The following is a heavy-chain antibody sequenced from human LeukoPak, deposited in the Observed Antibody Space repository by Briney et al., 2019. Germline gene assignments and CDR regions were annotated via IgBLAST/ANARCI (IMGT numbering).Heavy chain of an antibody. CDR2: ISGSRGST. D-gene: IGHD3-16*02. J-gene: IGHJ4*02. CDR1: GFTFSSYA. V-gene: IGHV3-23*01. Sequence: PGGSLRLSCAASGFTFSSYAMSWVRQAPGKGLEWVSDISGSRGSTYYTDSVKGRFTISRDNSKNTLYLQMNSLRAEDTAVYYCAKDNMITFGGVIPGFDYWGQGTLVTVSS. CDR3: AKDNMITFGGVIPGFDY.